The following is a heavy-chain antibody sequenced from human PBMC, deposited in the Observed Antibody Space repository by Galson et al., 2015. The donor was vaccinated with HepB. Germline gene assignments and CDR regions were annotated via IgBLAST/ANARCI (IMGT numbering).Heavy chain of an antibody. J-gene: IGHJ6*02. CDR1: GGSLTGYY. CDR3: ARGGRGYAYGPYYYYYYPVDV. D-gene: IGHD5-18*01. CDR2: TYQNGSP. Sequence: SETLSLTCNVYGGSLTGYYWSWIRQPPGKGLEWIGETYQNGSPSYNPSLRGRVTMSLDTSNSQFSLKLTSVTAADTAVYFCARGGRGYAYGPYYYYYYPVDVWGQGTTVTVSS. V-gene: IGHV4-34*01.